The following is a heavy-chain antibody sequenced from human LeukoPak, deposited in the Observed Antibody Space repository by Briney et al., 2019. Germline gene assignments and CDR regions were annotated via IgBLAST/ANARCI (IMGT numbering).Heavy chain of an antibody. CDR3: ARDSPITGTDDY. D-gene: IGHD1-7*01. CDR2: ITSSGGYT. V-gene: IGHV3-23*01. Sequence: PGGSLRLSCAASGFIFSSYAMSWVRQAPGKGLEWVSAITSSGGYTYYADSVKGRFTISRDNAKNSLYLQMNSLRAEDTAVYYCARDSPITGTDDYWGQGTLVTVSS. CDR1: GFIFSSYA. J-gene: IGHJ4*02.